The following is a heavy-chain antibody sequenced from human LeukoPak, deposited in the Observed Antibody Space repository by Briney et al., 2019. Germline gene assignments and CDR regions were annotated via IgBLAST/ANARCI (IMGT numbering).Heavy chain of an antibody. V-gene: IGHV4-59*08. CDR3: ARLGKTNLLQGVFWYFDL. Sequence: SETLSLTCTVSGGSVSSDSWNWIRQSPGKGLEWIGYIYNTGNSNHNPSLKNRVTISFDKSKSQLSLELSSVTAADTAIYYCARLGKTNLLQGVFWYFDLWGRGTLVTVSS. CDR2: IYNTGNS. D-gene: IGHD3-10*01. CDR1: GGSVSSDS. J-gene: IGHJ2*01.